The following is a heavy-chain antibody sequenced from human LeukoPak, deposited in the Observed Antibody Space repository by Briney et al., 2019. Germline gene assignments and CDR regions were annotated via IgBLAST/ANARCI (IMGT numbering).Heavy chain of an antibody. V-gene: IGHV4-4*07. CDR1: GGSLSNYY. Sequence: SGTLCLTCAVSGGSLSNYYWNWIRQPAGKGLEWGGRVYASGSTRYNPSFNSRVTMSADTSKNQVSLKMTSVTAADTAVYFCARDQSGFGGHNNDAFDIWGQGTMVTVSS. J-gene: IGHJ3*02. CDR3: ARDQSGFGGHNNDAFDI. CDR2: VYASGST. D-gene: IGHD3-16*01.